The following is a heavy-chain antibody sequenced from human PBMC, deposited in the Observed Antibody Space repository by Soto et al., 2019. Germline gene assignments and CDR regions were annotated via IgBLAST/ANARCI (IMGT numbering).Heavy chain of an antibody. CDR2: IYYSRST. V-gene: IGHV4-61*01. CDR3: ATTEDGESNWFDP. J-gene: IGHJ5*02. CDR1: GGSVSSGSYY. Sequence: SETLSLTCSVSGGSVSSGSYYWSWIRQPPGKGLEWIGYIYYSRSTNYNPSLKSRVTISVDKSKNQFYLKLSSVTAADKAVYYCATTEDGESNWFDPWGQGTLVTVSS.